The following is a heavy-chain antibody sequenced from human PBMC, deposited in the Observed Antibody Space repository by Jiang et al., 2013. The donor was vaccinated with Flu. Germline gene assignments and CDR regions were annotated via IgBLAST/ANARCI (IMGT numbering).Heavy chain of an antibody. CDR1: GYTFTDYG. V-gene: IGHV1-18*04. CDR3: ARERAETYYYGSGSYGADY. CDR2: ISAYNGNT. Sequence: EVKKPGSSVKVSCKASGYTFTDYGISWVRQAPGQGLEWMEWISAYNGNTNYAQKLQGRVTMTTDTSTSTAYMELRSLRSDDTAMYYCARERAETYYYGSGSYGADYWGQGTLVTVSS. J-gene: IGHJ4*02. D-gene: IGHD3-10*01.